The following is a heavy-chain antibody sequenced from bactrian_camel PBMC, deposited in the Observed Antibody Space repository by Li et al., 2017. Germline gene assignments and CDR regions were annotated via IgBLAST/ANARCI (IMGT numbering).Heavy chain of an antibody. CDR3: AVDTSWYGLGYDFGY. CDR1: GFTFSSHD. D-gene: IGHD5*01. V-gene: IGHV3S60*01. J-gene: IGHJ6*01. CDR2: TSRSGGST. Sequence: HVQLVESGGGLVQPGKSLKLSCAASGFTFSSHDMGWFRQAPGKEREGIACTSRSGGSTYYAESVKGRFTISRDNAKNTLYLQMNSLKPEDTAMYYCAVDTSWYGLGYDFGYWGQGTQVTVS.